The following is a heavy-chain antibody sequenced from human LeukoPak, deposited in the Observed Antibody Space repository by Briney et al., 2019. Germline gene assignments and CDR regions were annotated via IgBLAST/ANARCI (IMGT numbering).Heavy chain of an antibody. Sequence: SVKVSCKASGGTFSSYAISWVRQAPGQGLEWMGGIIPIFGTANYAQKFQGRVTITADESTSTAYMELSSLRSEDTAMYYCARDRRDIVATIDWFDPWGQGTLVTVSS. V-gene: IGHV1-69*01. CDR1: GGTFSSYA. D-gene: IGHD5-12*01. CDR3: ARDRRDIVATIDWFDP. J-gene: IGHJ5*02. CDR2: IIPIFGTA.